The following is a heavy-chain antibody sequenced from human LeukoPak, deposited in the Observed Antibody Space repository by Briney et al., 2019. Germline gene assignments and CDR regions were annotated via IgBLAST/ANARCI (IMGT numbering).Heavy chain of an antibody. D-gene: IGHD6-13*01. J-gene: IGHJ4*02. CDR3: AREEGKQQMEAFDY. CDR1: GFTFSTTS. Sequence: GGSLRLSCAASGFTFSTTSMNWVRQAPGKGLEWVSSIGGSSTSIYYAGSVKGRFTISRDNAKNSLYLQMNSLRAEDTAVYYCAREEGKQQMEAFDYWGQGTLVTVSS. V-gene: IGHV3-21*01. CDR2: IGGSSTSI.